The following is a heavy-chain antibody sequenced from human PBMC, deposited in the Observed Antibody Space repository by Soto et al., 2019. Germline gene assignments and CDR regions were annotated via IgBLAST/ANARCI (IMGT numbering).Heavy chain of an antibody. Sequence: EVQLLESGGGLVQPGGSLRLSCAASGFTFSSYAMSWVRQAPGKGLEWVSAISGSGGSTYYADSVKGRFTISRDSSKNTLYVQMNSLRAEDTAVYYCAKGIGVDDYYYYYGMDVWGQGTTVTVSS. V-gene: IGHV3-23*01. J-gene: IGHJ6*02. D-gene: IGHD3-3*01. CDR1: GFTFSSYA. CDR2: ISGSGGST. CDR3: AKGIGVDDYYYYYGMDV.